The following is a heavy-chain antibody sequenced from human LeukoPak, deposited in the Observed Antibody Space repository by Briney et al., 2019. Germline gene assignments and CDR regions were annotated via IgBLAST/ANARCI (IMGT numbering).Heavy chain of an antibody. CDR2: MSSSGGSS. CDR1: GFTFRNYA. J-gene: IGHJ5*02. Sequence: GGSPRLSCAASGFTFRNYAMSWVRQAPGKGLEWVSAMSSSGGSSYYTDSVKGRFTISRDNSKNTLYLQMNSLRAEDTAVYYCAKAGVMITFGGVMWFDPWGQGTLVTVSS. D-gene: IGHD3-16*01. V-gene: IGHV3-23*01. CDR3: AKAGVMITFGGVMWFDP.